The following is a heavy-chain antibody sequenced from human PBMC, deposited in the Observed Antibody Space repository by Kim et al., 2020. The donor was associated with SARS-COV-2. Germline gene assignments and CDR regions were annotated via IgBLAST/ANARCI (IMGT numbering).Heavy chain of an antibody. Sequence: SETLSLTCAVYGGSFSGYYWSWIRQPPGKGLEWIGEINHSGSTNYNPSLKSRVTISVDTSKNQFSLKLSSVTAADTAVYYCARETRYYYDSSGYYYNPSKWFDPWGQGTLVTVSS. CDR1: GGSFSGYY. CDR3: ARETRYYYDSSGYYYNPSKWFDP. D-gene: IGHD3-22*01. J-gene: IGHJ5*02. CDR2: INHSGST. V-gene: IGHV4-34*01.